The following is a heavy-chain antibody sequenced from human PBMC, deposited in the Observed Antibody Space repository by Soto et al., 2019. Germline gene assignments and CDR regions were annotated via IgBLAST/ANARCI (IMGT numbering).Heavy chain of an antibody. J-gene: IGHJ6*02. Sequence: SETLSLTCTVSGGSISSDSFYWAWIRQPPGKGLEWIGIIYYSGDTYYNPSLAGRLTMSVDTSNQFSLTLRSVTAADTALYYCARNQPQRYCSGGTCRPAYGMDVWGQGTTVTVYS. CDR1: GGSISSDSFY. CDR3: ARNQPQRYCSGGTCRPAYGMDV. CDR2: IYYSGDT. V-gene: IGHV4-39*01. D-gene: IGHD2-15*01.